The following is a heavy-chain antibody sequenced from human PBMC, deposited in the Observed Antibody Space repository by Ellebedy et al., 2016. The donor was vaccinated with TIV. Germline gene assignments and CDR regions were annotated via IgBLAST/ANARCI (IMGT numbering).Heavy chain of an antibody. CDR2: ISSSSSYI. Sequence: GESLKISXAASGFTFSSYSMNWVRQAPGKGLEWVSSISSSSSYIYYADSVKGRFTISRDNAKNSLYLQMNSLRAEDTAVYYCASLPPGALGWYFDLWGRGTLVTVSS. CDR1: GFTFSSYS. V-gene: IGHV3-21*01. D-gene: IGHD3-10*01. J-gene: IGHJ2*01. CDR3: ASLPPGALGWYFDL.